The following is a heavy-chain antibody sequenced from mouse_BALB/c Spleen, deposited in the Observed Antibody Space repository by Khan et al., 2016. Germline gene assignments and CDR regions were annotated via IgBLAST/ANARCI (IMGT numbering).Heavy chain of an antibody. CDR3: AREGLRRGFAY. CDR1: GFTFSDYY. D-gene: IGHD2-4*01. J-gene: IGHJ3*01. V-gene: IGHV5-4*02. CDR2: ISDGGSYT. Sequence: EVELVESGGGLVKPGGSLKLSCAASGFTFSDYYMYWVRQTPEKRLEWVATISDGGSYTYYPDSVKGRFTISRDNAKHNLYLKMSSLKSDDTAMYYCAREGLRRGFAYWDQGPLVTVSA.